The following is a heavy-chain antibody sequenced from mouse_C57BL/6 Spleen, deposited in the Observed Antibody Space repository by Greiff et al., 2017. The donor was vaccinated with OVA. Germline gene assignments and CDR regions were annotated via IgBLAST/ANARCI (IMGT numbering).Heavy chain of an antibody. CDR1: GFTFTDYY. Sequence: EVKVVESGGGLVQPGGSLSLSCAASGFTFTDYYMSWVRQPPGKALEWLGFIRNKANGYTTEYSVSVKGRFTISRDNSQSILYLQMNALRAEDSATYYCARYYGSSFYFDYWGQGTTLTVSS. V-gene: IGHV7-3*01. J-gene: IGHJ2*01. CDR2: IRNKANGYTT. CDR3: ARYYGSSFYFDY. D-gene: IGHD1-1*01.